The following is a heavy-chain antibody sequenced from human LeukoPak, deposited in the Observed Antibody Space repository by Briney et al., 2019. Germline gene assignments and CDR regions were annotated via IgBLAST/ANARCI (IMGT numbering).Heavy chain of an antibody. V-gene: IGHV1-8*01. D-gene: IGHD3-22*01. Sequence: ASVKVSCKASGYTFTSYDINWVRQATGQGLEWVGWLDPNTGNTGYAQKFQGRVTLTTDTSTSTAYMELRSLRSDDMAVYYCARASYYYDSSGPYGMDVWGQGTTVTVSS. CDR1: GYTFTSYD. J-gene: IGHJ6*02. CDR2: LDPNTGNT. CDR3: ARASYYYDSSGPYGMDV.